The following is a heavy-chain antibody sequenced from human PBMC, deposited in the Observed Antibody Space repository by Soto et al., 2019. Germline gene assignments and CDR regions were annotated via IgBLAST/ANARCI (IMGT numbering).Heavy chain of an antibody. Sequence: PSETLSLTCSVSGGSISISNFYWGWVRQSPGRGLEWIGSLYSARIAYYNPSLKSRVTISGDTSQNQFSLKLNSVTATDTAVYYCSVANSNWFDPWGRGTLVTVSS. V-gene: IGHV4-39*01. D-gene: IGHD5-12*01. J-gene: IGHJ5*02. CDR1: GGSISISNFY. CDR3: SVANSNWFDP. CDR2: LYSARIA.